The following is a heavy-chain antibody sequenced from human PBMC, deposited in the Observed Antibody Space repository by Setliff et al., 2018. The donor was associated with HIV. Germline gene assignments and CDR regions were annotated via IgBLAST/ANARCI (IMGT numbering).Heavy chain of an antibody. CDR2: IYYSGST. V-gene: IGHV4-59*08. CDR1: GGSISNYY. CDR3: ASLDGSESPYIYYYYMDV. Sequence: SETLSLTCTVSGGSISNYYWSWIRQPPGKGLEWIGYIYYSGSTNYNPSLKSRVTILVDSSKNQISLKLSSVTAADTAVYYCASLDGSESPYIYYYYMDVWGEGTAVTVSS. J-gene: IGHJ6*03. D-gene: IGHD3-10*01.